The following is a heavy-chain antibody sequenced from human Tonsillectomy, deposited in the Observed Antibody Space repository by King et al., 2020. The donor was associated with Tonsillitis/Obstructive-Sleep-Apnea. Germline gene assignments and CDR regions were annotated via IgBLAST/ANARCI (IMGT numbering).Heavy chain of an antibody. J-gene: IGHJ6*02. CDR1: GGSISSSSYY. CDR3: ARHYPDFSYGLYV. CDR2: IYYSGST. V-gene: IGHV4-39*01. Sequence: LQLQESGPGLVKPSETLSLTCTVSGGSISSSSYYWGWIRQPPGKGLEWIGSIYYSGSTYYNPSLKSRVTISVHTSKNQFSLKLSSVTAADTALYYCARHYPDFSYGLYVWGHGTTVTVSS.